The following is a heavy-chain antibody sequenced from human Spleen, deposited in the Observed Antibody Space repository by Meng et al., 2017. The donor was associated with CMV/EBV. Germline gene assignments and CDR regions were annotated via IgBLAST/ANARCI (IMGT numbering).Heavy chain of an antibody. V-gene: IGHV5-51*01. D-gene: IGHD6-13*01. CDR2: IHPGDSDI. Sequence: CKGSGYSFINYWIGWLRQMPGKGLEWMGIIHPGDSDIRYSPSFQGQVTISADKSISTAYLQWSSLKASDTAMYYCARSPSWYYFDYWGQGTLVTVSS. CDR3: ARSPSWYYFDY. J-gene: IGHJ4*02. CDR1: GYSFINYW.